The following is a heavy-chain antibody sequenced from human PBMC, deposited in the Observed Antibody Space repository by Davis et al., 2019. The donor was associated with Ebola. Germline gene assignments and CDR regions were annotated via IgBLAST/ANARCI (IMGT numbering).Heavy chain of an antibody. Sequence: SETLSLTCTVSGYSISSNYYWGWIRQPPGKGLEWIGTMSHGGSTYYSPSLKSRVTISVDTSKNQFSLNLTSVTAADTAVYYCARGQNSGRLAGGVGVWGQGTKVTVSS. CDR2: MSHGGST. J-gene: IGHJ6*02. V-gene: IGHV4-38-2*02. D-gene: IGHD5-12*01. CDR3: ARGQNSGRLAGGVGV. CDR1: GYSISSNYY.